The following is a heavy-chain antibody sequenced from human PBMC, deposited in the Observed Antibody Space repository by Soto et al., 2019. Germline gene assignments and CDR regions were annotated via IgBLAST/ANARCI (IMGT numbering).Heavy chain of an antibody. J-gene: IGHJ5*02. D-gene: IGHD3-3*01. CDR3: ARSPISITIFGVALNWFDP. CDR2: IYDSGST. V-gene: IGHV4-59*01. Sequence: PSETLSLTFTVSGPSFSHFYWSRIRQAPGKGLEWLGYIYDSGSTNYNPSVKSRVTMSVDTSKTQFSLDLGSVTAADTAVYYCARSPISITIFGVALNWFDPWGQG. CDR1: GPSFSHFY.